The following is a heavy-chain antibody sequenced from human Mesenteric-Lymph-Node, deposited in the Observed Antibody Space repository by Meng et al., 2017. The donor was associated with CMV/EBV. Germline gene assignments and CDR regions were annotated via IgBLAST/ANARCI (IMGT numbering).Heavy chain of an antibody. CDR2: ISGSGGST. D-gene: IGHD1-26*01. V-gene: IGHV3-23*01. CDR1: GFTFSSYA. Sequence: GESLKISCAASGFTFSSYAMSWVRQAPGKGLEWVSAISGSGGSTYYADSVKGRFTISRDNSKNTLYLQMNSLRAEDTAVYYCAKDQSGSYYNYWGQGTLVTVSS. CDR3: AKDQSGSYYNY. J-gene: IGHJ4*02.